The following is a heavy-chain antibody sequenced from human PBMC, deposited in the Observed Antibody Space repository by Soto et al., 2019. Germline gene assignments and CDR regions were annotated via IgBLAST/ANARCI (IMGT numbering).Heavy chain of an antibody. Sequence: SETLSLTCTVSGGSISSGGYYWSWIRQHPGKGLEWIGYIYYSGSTYYNPSLKSRVTISVDTSKNQFSLKLSSVTAADTAVYYCARNKRSPARNYYYDSSGYYRGFDYWGQGTLVTVSS. V-gene: IGHV4-31*03. J-gene: IGHJ4*02. CDR3: ARNKRSPARNYYYDSSGYYRGFDY. CDR2: IYYSGST. CDR1: GGSISSGGYY. D-gene: IGHD3-22*01.